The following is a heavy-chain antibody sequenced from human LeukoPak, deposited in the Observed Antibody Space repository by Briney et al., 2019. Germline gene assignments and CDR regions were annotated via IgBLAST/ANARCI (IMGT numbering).Heavy chain of an antibody. V-gene: IGHV3-23*01. CDR3: ARSRLCGINDAFDI. CDR1: GLTFSTYG. J-gene: IGHJ3*02. Sequence: PGGTLRLSCAASGLTFSTYGMTWVRQAPGKGLEWVSAISGSAVSTFYADSVKGRFTISRDNSKNTLYLQMNSLRAEDTAVYYCARSRLCGINDAFDIWGQGTMVTVSS. D-gene: IGHD1-1*01. CDR2: ISGSAVST.